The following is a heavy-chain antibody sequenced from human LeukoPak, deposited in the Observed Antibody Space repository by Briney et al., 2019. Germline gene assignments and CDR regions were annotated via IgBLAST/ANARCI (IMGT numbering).Heavy chain of an antibody. J-gene: IGHJ4*02. V-gene: IGHV3-21*03. CDR1: GFTFSSYS. D-gene: IGHD4-17*01. CDR3: TRHFYGDYEFDY. Sequence: GGSLRLSCAASGFTFSSYSMNWVRQAPGKGLEWVSFISSSRSYIYYADSVKGRFTISRDNAKNSLYLQMNSLKTEDTAVYYCTRHFYGDYEFDYWGQGTLVTVSS. CDR2: ISSSRSYI.